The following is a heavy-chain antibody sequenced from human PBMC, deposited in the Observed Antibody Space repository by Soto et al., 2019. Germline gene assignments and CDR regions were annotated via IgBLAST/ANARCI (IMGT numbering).Heavy chain of an antibody. CDR1: GYTFTSYA. CDR2: INAGNGNT. D-gene: IGHD1-7*01. Sequence: ASVQVSCKASGYTFTSYAMHWVRQAPGQRLEWMGWINAGNGNTKYSQKFQGRVTITRDTSASIAYMELSSLRSEDTAVYYCARDLLYNWNSWFDPWGQGTLVTVSS. CDR3: ARDLLYNWNSWFDP. J-gene: IGHJ5*02. V-gene: IGHV1-3*01.